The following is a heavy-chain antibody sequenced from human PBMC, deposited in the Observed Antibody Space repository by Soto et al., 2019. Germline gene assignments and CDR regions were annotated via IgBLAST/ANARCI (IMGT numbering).Heavy chain of an antibody. Sequence: QVQLVESGGGLVKPGGSLRLSCAVSGFNFSDYYMTWIRQAPGKGLEWISYISTNSRYIKYADSIKGRFTISRDNAKSSLYLQMNSLGAEDTAIYYCARGLGGSYFIAYWGQGTLVTFSS. J-gene: IGHJ4*02. V-gene: IGHV3-11*06. CDR1: GFNFSDYY. CDR2: ISTNSRYI. D-gene: IGHD3-10*01. CDR3: ARGLGGSYFIAY.